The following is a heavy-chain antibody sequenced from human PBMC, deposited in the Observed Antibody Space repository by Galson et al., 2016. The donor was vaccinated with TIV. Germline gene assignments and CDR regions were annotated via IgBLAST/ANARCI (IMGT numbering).Heavy chain of an antibody. V-gene: IGHV3-23*01. J-gene: IGHJ4*02. CDR3: AKDRILEYFDWLLCDS. Sequence: SLRLSCAASGFTFDYYAMSWVRQAPGKGLEWVSTITSGDTTYYADSVRGRFTTSRDNSKSTLYLQMDSLRAEDTVIYYCAKDRILEYFDWLLCDSWGQGTLVTVSS. CDR1: GFTFDYYA. CDR2: ITSGDTT. D-gene: IGHD3-9*01.